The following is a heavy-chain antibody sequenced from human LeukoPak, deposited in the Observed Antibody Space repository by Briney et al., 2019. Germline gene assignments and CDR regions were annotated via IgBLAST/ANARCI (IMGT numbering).Heavy chain of an antibody. Sequence: SGGSLRLSCAASGFTFSAYAMHWVRQAPGKGLEWVAVISYDGSNKYYADPVKGRFTISRDNSKNTLYLQMNSLRAEDTAVYYCVRGGPSTWSWGQGTLVTVSS. D-gene: IGHD2-15*01. CDR3: VRGGPSTWS. J-gene: IGHJ5*02. CDR2: ISYDGSNK. CDR1: GFTFSAYA. V-gene: IGHV3-30-3*01.